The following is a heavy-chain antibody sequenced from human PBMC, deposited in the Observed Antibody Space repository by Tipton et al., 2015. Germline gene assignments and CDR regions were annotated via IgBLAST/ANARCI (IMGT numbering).Heavy chain of an antibody. CDR3: VRHSDYGTDV. CDR2: IYVGDSNI. V-gene: IGHV5-51*01. CDR1: GYSFTSFV. J-gene: IGHJ6*02. Sequence: QLVQSGAEVRKPGESLKISCKASGYSFTSFVIGWVRQMPGKGLEWMGIIYVGDSNIRYSPSLQGQVTISADKSLSTAYLQWSSLKASDTAMYYCVRHSDYGTDVWGQGTTVTVSS.